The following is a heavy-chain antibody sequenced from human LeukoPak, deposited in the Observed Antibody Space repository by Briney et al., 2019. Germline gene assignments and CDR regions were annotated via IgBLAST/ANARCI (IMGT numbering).Heavy chain of an antibody. D-gene: IGHD6-19*01. J-gene: IGHJ4*02. CDR1: GFTVSQSY. CDR2: IYAGGNT. V-gene: IGHV3-53*05. Sequence: PGGSLRLSCAASGFTVSQSYMSWVRQAPGKGLEWVSIIYAGGNTYYADSVKGRFTISRDNSKNTLYLQMNSLRAEDTAVYYCARVRSGSGWYVDYWGQGTLVTVSS. CDR3: ARVRSGSGWYVDY.